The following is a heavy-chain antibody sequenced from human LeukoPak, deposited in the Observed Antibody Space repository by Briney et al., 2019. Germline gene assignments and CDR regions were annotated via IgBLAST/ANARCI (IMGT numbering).Heavy chain of an antibody. CDR1: SFTFISLS. J-gene: IGHJ4*02. CDR2: IRSGGDVT. Sequence: GASVSPSHAPSSFTFISLSISSVSQILGKGLQWVSSIRSGGDVTYYADSVKGRFTVSRDNSKNTLYLQLNSLRPEDTAVYYCAKELIVAPTGPVGFEYWGQGTLVTVSS. CDR3: AKELIVAPTGPVGFEY. D-gene: IGHD2-21*01. V-gene: IGHV3-23*01.